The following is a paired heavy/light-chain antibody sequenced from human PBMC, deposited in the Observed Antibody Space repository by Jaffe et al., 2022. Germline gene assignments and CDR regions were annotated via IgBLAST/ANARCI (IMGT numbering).Heavy chain of an antibody. CDR1: GYDFTNYW. CDR2: VYGADSDP. Sequence: EVQLVQSGAEVKKPGESLKISCKASGYDFTNYWIGWVRHVPGEGLQWMAIVYGADSDPRYSPSFQGQVTISADKSTTTAYLQWSSLKASDTAMYYCVRHRGSGFFDRNGHDAFDIWGQGTSVTVSS. D-gene: IGHD3-22*01. CDR3: VRHRGSGFFDRNGHDAFDI. J-gene: IGHJ3*02. V-gene: IGHV5-51*01.
Light chain of an antibody. J-gene: IGKJ2*01. CDR1: QSISIN. CDR2: AAS. Sequence: DIQVTQSPSSLSASVGDRVTITCRTSQSISINLNWYQQKPGKAPKLLIYAASALQNGVPSRFSGSGSGTDFTLTISNLQPEDFATYYCQQGYSIPRTFGQGTKLEI. CDR3: QQGYSIPRT. V-gene: IGKV1-39*01.